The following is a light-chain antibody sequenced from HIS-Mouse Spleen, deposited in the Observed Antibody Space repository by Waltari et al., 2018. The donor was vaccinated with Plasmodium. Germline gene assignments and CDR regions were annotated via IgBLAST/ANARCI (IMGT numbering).Light chain of an antibody. CDR2: AAS. CDR1: QSISSY. V-gene: IGKV1-39*01. Sequence: DIQMTQSPSSLSASVGDRVTITCRASQSISSYLNWYQQKPGKAPKILIYAASSLQSGVPSRFSGSGSGTDFTLTISSLQPEAFATYYCQQSYSTPLTFGGGTNVEIK. J-gene: IGKJ4*01. CDR3: QQSYSTPLT.